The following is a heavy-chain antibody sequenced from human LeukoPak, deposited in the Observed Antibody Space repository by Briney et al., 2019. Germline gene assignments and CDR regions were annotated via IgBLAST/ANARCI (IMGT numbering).Heavy chain of an antibody. D-gene: IGHD1-26*01. Sequence: PGGSLRLSCAASGFSLTTYEMNWVRQAPGKGLEWVSYISSSGDSIYYADSVKGRFTISRDNAKNSLFLQMNSLRAEDTAIYYCARDRRVGATWSVGAFDIWGQGTTVTVSS. CDR3: ARDRRVGATWSVGAFDI. V-gene: IGHV3-48*03. CDR2: ISSSGDSI. J-gene: IGHJ3*02. CDR1: GFSLTTYE.